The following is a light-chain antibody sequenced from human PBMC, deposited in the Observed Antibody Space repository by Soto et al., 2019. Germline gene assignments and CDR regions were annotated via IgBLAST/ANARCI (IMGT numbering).Light chain of an antibody. CDR1: QSFRGL. CDR2: DAY. Sequence: EVVLTQSPVTLSLSPGERATLSCRASQSFRGLLAWYQQKPGQAPRLLIYDAYNRASGIPERFSGSGSGTDFTLTINRLEPEDSAVYFCQQYGSSPGFTFGGGTKIEIK. J-gene: IGKJ4*01. V-gene: IGKV3-20*01. CDR3: QQYGSSPGFT.